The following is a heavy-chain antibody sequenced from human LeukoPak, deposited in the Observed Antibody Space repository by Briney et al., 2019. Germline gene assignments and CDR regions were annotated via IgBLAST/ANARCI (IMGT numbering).Heavy chain of an antibody. CDR1: GFTFSSYA. Sequence: GGSLRLSCAASGFTFSSYAMSWVRQAPGKGLEWVSAISGSGGSTYYADSVKGRFTISRDNSKNTLYLQMNSLRAEDTAVYYCAKDVSCSSTSCYRELSHFDYWGQGTLVTVSS. CDR2: ISGSGGST. D-gene: IGHD2-2*01. CDR3: AKDVSCSSTSCYRELSHFDY. J-gene: IGHJ4*02. V-gene: IGHV3-23*01.